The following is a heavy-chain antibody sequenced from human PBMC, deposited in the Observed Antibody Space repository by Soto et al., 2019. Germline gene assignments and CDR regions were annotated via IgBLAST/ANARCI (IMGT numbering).Heavy chain of an antibody. CDR2: IYPGDSDT. D-gene: IGHD4-17*01. Sequence: GESLKISCKGSGYSFTSYWIGWVRQMPGKGLEWMGIIYPGDSDTRYSPSFQGQVTISADKSISTAYLQWSSLKASDTAMYYCARHWDDYGDPIIVDYWGQGTLVTVSS. CDR3: ARHWDDYGDPIIVDY. J-gene: IGHJ4*02. V-gene: IGHV5-51*01. CDR1: GYSFTSYW.